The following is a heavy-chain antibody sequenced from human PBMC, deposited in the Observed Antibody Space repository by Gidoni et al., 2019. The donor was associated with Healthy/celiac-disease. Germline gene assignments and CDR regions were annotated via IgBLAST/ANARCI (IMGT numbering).Heavy chain of an antibody. CDR1: GFTFSSYA. D-gene: IGHD3-10*01. CDR3: ARDYGSGSPGGYYFDY. J-gene: IGHJ4*02. V-gene: IGHV3-30-3*01. CDR2: ISYDGSNK. Sequence: QVQLVEAGGGVVQPGRSLRLSCAAAGFTFSSYAMHWVRPAPGKGLEWVAVISYDGSNKYYADSVKGRFTISRDNSKNTLYLQMNSLRAEDTAVYYCARDYGSGSPGGYYFDYWGQGTLVTVSS.